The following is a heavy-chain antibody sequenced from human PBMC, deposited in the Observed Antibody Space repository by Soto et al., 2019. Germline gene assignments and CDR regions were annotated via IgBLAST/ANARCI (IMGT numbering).Heavy chain of an antibody. CDR2: ISSSSSTI. V-gene: IGHV3-48*01. CDR1: GFTFSSYS. Sequence: EVQLVESGGGLVQPGGSLRLSCAASGFTFSSYSMNWVRQAPGKGLEWVSYISSSSSTIYYADSVKGRFTISRDNAKNSLYLQMNSLRAEDTAVYYCARDLASKVATINAFDIWGQGTMVTVSS. CDR3: ARDLASKVATINAFDI. J-gene: IGHJ3*02. D-gene: IGHD5-12*01.